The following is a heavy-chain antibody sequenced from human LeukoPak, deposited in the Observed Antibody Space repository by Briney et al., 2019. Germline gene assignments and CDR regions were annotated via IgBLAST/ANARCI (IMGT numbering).Heavy chain of an antibody. CDR1: GGSISSGGYS. CDR3: ARGGSYCSSTSCYLIEYFQH. CDR2: IYHSGST. Sequence: SETLSLTCAVSGGSISSGGYSWSWIRQPPGKGLEWIGYIYHSGSTYYNPSLKSRVTISVDRSKNQFSLKLSSVTAADTVVYYCARGGSYCSSTSCYLIEYFQHWGQGTLVTVSS. J-gene: IGHJ1*01. V-gene: IGHV4-30-2*01. D-gene: IGHD2-2*01.